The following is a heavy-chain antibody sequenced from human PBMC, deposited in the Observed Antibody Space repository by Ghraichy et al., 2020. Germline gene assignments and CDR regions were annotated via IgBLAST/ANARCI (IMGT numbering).Heavy chain of an antibody. CDR2: IYSGVNT. D-gene: IGHD2-2*01. CDR1: GFIVSSNY. CDR3: ARAPREYCSGTSCYGLPGDVKYNGRDG. V-gene: IGHV3-66*01. J-gene: IGHJ6*02. Sequence: GGSLRLSCAASGFIVSSNYMSWVRQAPGKGLEWVSLIYSGVNTYYADSVKGRFTISRDDAKDSLSLQMNSLRVEDTAVYYCARAPREYCSGTSCYGLPGDVKYNGRDGWGQGTTVTVSS.